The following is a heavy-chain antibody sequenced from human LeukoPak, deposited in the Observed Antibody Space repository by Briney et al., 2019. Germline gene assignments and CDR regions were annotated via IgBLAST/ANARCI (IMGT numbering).Heavy chain of an antibody. Sequence: ASVKVSCKASGYSFTGYGMSWVRQAPGQGLEWMGWSSAYNGDTNYAQNLQGRVTMATDTSTSTAYMELRSLRSDDTAVYYCARRLREPDVFDIWGQGTMVTVSP. CDR1: GYSFTGYG. V-gene: IGHV1-18*01. CDR2: SSAYNGDT. CDR3: ARRLREPDVFDI. J-gene: IGHJ3*02. D-gene: IGHD1-26*01.